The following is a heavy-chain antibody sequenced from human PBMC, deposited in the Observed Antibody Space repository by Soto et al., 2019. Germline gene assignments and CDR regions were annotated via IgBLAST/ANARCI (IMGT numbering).Heavy chain of an antibody. CDR1: GFTFDDYA. CDR3: AKDMGDSGSYYGAFDI. Sequence: GGSLRLSCAASGFTFDDYAMHWVRQAPGKGLEGVSGISWNSGSIGYADSVKGRFTISRDNAKNSLYLQMKSLRAEDTALYYCAKDMGDSGSYYGAFDIWGQGTMVTVSS. J-gene: IGHJ3*02. CDR2: ISWNSGSI. D-gene: IGHD1-26*01. V-gene: IGHV3-9*01.